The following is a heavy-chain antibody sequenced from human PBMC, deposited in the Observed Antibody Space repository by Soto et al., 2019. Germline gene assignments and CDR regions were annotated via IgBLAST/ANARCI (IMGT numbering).Heavy chain of an antibody. CDR3: TRSYYYDSSGYPDY. J-gene: IGHJ4*02. CDR2: IRSKAYGGTT. Sequence: PGGSLRLSCTASGFTFGDYAMSWVRQAPGKGLEWVGFIRSKAYGGTTEYAASVKGRFTISRDDSKSIAYLQMNSLKTEDTVVYYCTRSYYYDSSGYPDYWGQGTLVTVSS. D-gene: IGHD3-22*01. V-gene: IGHV3-49*04. CDR1: GFTFGDYA.